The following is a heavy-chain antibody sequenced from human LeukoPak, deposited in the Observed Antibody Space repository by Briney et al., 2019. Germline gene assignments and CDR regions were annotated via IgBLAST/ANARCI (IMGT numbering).Heavy chain of an antibody. Sequence: SVKVSCKASGFTFASSVVQWVRQARGQRLEWIGWIVVGSGDIKYSQKFQERVAITRDMSTSTAYMELSSLRSEDTAVYFCAADPPAYYDFWAVNWGQGTLVTVSS. D-gene: IGHD3-3*01. CDR3: AADPPAYYDFWAVN. CDR1: GFTFASSV. V-gene: IGHV1-58*01. J-gene: IGHJ4*02. CDR2: IVVGSGDI.